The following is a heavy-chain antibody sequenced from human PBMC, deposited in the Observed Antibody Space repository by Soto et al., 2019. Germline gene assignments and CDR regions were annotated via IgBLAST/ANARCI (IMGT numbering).Heavy chain of an antibody. Sequence: GASVKVSCKASGYTFTSYYMHWVRQAPGQGLEWMGVINPSGGTTSYAQKFQGRVTITADASTSTAYMELSSLRSEDTAVYYCARDLRTYGSYYYGMDVWGQGTTVTGSS. J-gene: IGHJ6*02. CDR3: ARDLRTYGSYYYGMDV. D-gene: IGHD3-10*01. CDR2: INPSGGTT. V-gene: IGHV1-46*01. CDR1: GYTFTSYY.